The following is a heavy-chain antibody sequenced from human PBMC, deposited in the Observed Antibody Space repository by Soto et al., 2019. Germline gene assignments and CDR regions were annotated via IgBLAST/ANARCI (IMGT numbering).Heavy chain of an antibody. CDR1: GFTFSSYG. CDR2: ISYDGSNK. V-gene: IGHV3-30*03. Sequence: PGGSLRLSCAASGFTFSSYGMHWVRQAPGMGLEWVAVISYDGSNKYYADSVKGRFTISRDNSKNTLYLQMNSLRAEDTAVYYCARAYCGGDCYPNYYYGMDVWGQGTTVTVSS. J-gene: IGHJ6*02. CDR3: ARAYCGGDCYPNYYYGMDV. D-gene: IGHD2-21*02.